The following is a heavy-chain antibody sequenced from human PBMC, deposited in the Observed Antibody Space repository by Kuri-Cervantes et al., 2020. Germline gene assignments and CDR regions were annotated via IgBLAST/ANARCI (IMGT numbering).Heavy chain of an antibody. Sequence: ASVKVSCKASGYTFTSYDINWVRQATGQGLEWMGWMNPNSGNTGYAQKFQGRVTMTEDTSTSTAYMELRSLRSDDTAVYYCARYYDSSGYYPFDYWGQGTLVTVSS. CDR2: MNPNSGNT. D-gene: IGHD3-22*01. V-gene: IGHV1-8*01. CDR3: ARYYDSSGYYPFDY. J-gene: IGHJ4*02. CDR1: GYTFTSYD.